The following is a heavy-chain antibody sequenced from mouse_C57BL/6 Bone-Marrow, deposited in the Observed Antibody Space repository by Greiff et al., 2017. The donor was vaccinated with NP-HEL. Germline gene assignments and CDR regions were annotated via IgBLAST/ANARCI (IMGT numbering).Heavy chain of an antibody. CDR2: IYPRSGNT. CDR1: GYTFTSYG. Sequence: QVQLKQSGAELARPGASVKLSCKASGYTFTSYGISWVKQRTGQGLEWIGEIYPRSGNTYYNEKFKGKATMTADKSSSTAYMELRSLTSEDSAVYFCASTGTRAMDYWGQGTSVTVSS. CDR3: ASTGTRAMDY. V-gene: IGHV1-81*01. D-gene: IGHD4-1*01. J-gene: IGHJ4*01.